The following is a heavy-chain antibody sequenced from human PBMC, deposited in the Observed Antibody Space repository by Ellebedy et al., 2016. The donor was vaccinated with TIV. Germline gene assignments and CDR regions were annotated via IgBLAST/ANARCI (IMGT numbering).Heavy chain of an antibody. V-gene: IGHV1-2*02. D-gene: IGHD4-17*01. J-gene: IGHJ4*02. CDR1: GYTFTGYY. Sequence: AASVKVSCKASGYTFTGYYMHWVRQAPGQGLEWMGWINPNSGGTNYAQKFQGRVTMTRDTSISTAYMELSRLRSDDTAVYYCARDFDYGDYYYFDYWGRGTLVTVSS. CDR3: ARDFDYGDYYYFDY. CDR2: INPNSGGT.